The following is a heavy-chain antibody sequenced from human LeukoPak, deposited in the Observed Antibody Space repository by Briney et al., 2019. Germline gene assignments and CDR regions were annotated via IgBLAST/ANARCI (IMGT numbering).Heavy chain of an antibody. Sequence: ASVKVSCKASGYTFTGYYMHWVRQAPGQGLEWMGWINPNSGGTNYAQKFQGWVTMTRDTSISTAYMELGRLRSDDTAVYYCARGDLDYYGSGRPYYYYYGMDVWGQGTTVTVSS. V-gene: IGHV1-2*04. J-gene: IGHJ6*02. CDR2: INPNSGGT. CDR3: ARGDLDYYGSGRPYYYYYGMDV. CDR1: GYTFTGYY. D-gene: IGHD3-10*01.